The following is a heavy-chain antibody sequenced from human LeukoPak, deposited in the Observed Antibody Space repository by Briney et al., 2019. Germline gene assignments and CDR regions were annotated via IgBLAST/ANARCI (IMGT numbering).Heavy chain of an antibody. Sequence: PSETLSLTCAVYGGSFSGYYWSWIRQPPGKGLEWIGEINHSGSTNYNPSLKSRVTISVDTSKNQFSLKLSSVTAADTAVHYCARPKGSYYRDYFDYWGQGTLVTVSS. V-gene: IGHV4-34*01. J-gene: IGHJ4*02. D-gene: IGHD1-26*01. CDR1: GGSFSGYY. CDR2: INHSGST. CDR3: ARPKGSYYRDYFDY.